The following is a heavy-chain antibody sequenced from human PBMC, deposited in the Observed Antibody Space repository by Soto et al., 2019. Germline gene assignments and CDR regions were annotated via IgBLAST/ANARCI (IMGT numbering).Heavy chain of an antibody. CDR2: FDPEDGET. V-gene: IGHV1-24*01. J-gene: IGHJ6*02. Sequence: ASVKVSWKVAGYTLTELSMHWVRQAPGKGLEWMGGFDPEDGETIYAQKFQGRVTMTEDTSTDTAYMELSGLRSEDTAVYYCATDLMVRGVGYGMDVWGQGTTVPVSS. CDR3: ATDLMVRGVGYGMDV. CDR1: GYTLTELS. D-gene: IGHD3-10*01.